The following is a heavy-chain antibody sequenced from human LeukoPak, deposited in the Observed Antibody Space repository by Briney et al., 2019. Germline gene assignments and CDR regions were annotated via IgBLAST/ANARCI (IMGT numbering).Heavy chain of an antibody. D-gene: IGHD3-10*01. CDR3: ARSDGYGLVGI. Sequence: PSETLSLTCAVSGGSISSSNYWGWIRQPPGKTLEWIGSIYSSGNTYYNPSLKSRVIILIDTAKNHFSLNLSSVTAADTAVYYCARSDGYGLVGIWGQGTMVTVSS. CDR1: GGSISSSNY. V-gene: IGHV4-39*07. J-gene: IGHJ3*02. CDR2: IYSSGNT.